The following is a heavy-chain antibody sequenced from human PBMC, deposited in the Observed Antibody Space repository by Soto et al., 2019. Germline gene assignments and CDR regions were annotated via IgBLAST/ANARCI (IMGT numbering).Heavy chain of an antibody. CDR3: ARAPPYYDILTGYYLRDYYYYGMDV. V-gene: IGHV1-18*01. D-gene: IGHD3-9*01. CDR1: GYTFTSYG. J-gene: IGHJ6*02. Sequence: ASVKVSCKASGYTFTSYGISWVRQAPGQGLEWMGWISAYNGNTNYAQKLQGRVTMTTDTSTSTAYMELRSLRSDDTAVYYCARAPPYYDILTGYYLRDYYYYGMDVWGQGTTVTAP. CDR2: ISAYNGNT.